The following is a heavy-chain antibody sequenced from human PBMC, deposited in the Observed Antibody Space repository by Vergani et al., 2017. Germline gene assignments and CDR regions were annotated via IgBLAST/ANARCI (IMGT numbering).Heavy chain of an antibody. CDR3: ARLIPRIAVAGYYYYGMDV. J-gene: IGHJ6*02. V-gene: IGHV7-4-1*02. Sequence: QVQLVQSGSEFKKPGASVKVSCKASGYTFTSYAMNWVRQAPGQGLEWMGWINTNTGNPTYAQGFTGRFVFSLDTSVSTAYLQISSLKAEDTAVYYCARLIPRIAVAGYYYYGMDVWGQGTTVTVSS. CDR1: GYTFTSYA. CDR2: INTNTGNP. D-gene: IGHD6-19*01.